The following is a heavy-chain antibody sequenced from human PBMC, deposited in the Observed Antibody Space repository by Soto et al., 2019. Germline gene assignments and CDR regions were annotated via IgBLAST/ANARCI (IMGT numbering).Heavy chain of an antibody. J-gene: IGHJ4*02. CDR2: YSGFT. CDR3: ARDYGDYSFFFDY. CDR1: GGSITTYQ. D-gene: IGHD4-17*01. Sequence: SETLSLICTVSGGSITTYQWSWIRQPPGKGLEWIGGYSGFTNYNPSLESRATISVDHSKNQFFLTLRSVTAADTAVYYCARDYGDYSFFFDYWGQGALVTVS. V-gene: IGHV4-59*01.